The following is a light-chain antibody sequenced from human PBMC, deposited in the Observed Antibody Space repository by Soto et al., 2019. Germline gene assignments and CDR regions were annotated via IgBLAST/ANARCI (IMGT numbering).Light chain of an antibody. V-gene: IGKV3-11*01. Sequence: DIVLTQSPATLSLSPGERATLSCRASQSVSSSFAWYQQKPGQTPRLLIYDASNRATGIPARFNGSGSGTDFTLTVSSLEPEDFAVYYCQQRSNGPLTFGGGTKVEIK. CDR2: DAS. J-gene: IGKJ4*01. CDR3: QQRSNGPLT. CDR1: QSVSSS.